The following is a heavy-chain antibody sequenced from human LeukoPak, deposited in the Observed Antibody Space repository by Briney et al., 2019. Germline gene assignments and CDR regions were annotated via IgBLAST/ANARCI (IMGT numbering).Heavy chain of an antibody. Sequence: PSETLSLTCTVSGGSISSSSYYWGWIRQPPGKGLEWIGSIYYSGSTYYNPSLKSRVTISVDTSKNQFSLKLSSVTAADTAVYYCARGGLKMVRGVSWFDPWGQGTLVTVST. J-gene: IGHJ5*02. CDR3: ARGGLKMVRGVSWFDP. D-gene: IGHD3-10*01. CDR1: GGSISSSSYY. V-gene: IGHV4-39*01. CDR2: IYYSGST.